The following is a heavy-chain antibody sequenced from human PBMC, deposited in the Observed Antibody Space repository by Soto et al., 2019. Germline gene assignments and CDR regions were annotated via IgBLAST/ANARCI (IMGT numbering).Heavy chain of an antibody. CDR3: ARDRSPYYYDSRGYYGLDY. Sequence: GGSLRLSCAASGFTFTSYAIHWVRQAPGKGLEWVAVISFDGSNKYYADSVKGRFTISRDNSKNTLYLQMNSLRAEDTAVYYCARDRSPYYYDSRGYYGLDYWGQGTLVTVSS. D-gene: IGHD3-22*01. V-gene: IGHV3-30-3*01. CDR2: ISFDGSNK. CDR1: GFTFTSYA. J-gene: IGHJ4*02.